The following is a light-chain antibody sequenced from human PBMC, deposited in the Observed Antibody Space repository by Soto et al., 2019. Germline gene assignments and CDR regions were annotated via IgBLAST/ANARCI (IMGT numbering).Light chain of an antibody. CDR2: GAS. Sequence: EIVLTQSPGTLSLSPGERGTLSCRASQTVSGSYVAWYQQKPGQATRLLIYGASSRATGIPDRFSGSGSGTDFTLTISRLEPEDFAVYYCQQYGNSPGFTFGPGTKVDIK. J-gene: IGKJ3*01. V-gene: IGKV3-20*01. CDR1: QTVSGSY. CDR3: QQYGNSPGFT.